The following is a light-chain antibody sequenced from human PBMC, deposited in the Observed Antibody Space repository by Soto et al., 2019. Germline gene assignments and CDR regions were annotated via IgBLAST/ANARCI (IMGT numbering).Light chain of an antibody. V-gene: IGLV1-40*01. CDR2: GNS. CDR3: QSYNSSRRRLV. J-gene: IGLJ3*02. CDR1: SSNIGAGYD. Sequence: QSVLTQPPSVSGAPGQRVTISCTGSSSNIGAGYDVHWYQQLPGTAPKLLIYGNSNRPSGVPDRFSGSKSGTSASLAITGLQAGDEADYYCQSYNSSRRRLVFGGGTKVTVL.